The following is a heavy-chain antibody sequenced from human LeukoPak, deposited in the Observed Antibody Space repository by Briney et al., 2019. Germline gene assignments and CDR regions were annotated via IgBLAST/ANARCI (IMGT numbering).Heavy chain of an antibody. CDR3: ARAPSSWYSLFAFDI. J-gene: IGHJ3*02. D-gene: IGHD6-13*01. CDR1: GYSFTSYW. V-gene: IGHV5-51*01. CDR2: IYPGDSDT. Sequence: GESLQISCKGSGYSFTSYWIGWVRQMPGKGLEWMGVIYPGDSDTRYSPSFQGQVTISADKSISTAYLQWSSLKASDTAMYYCARAPSSWYSLFAFDIWGQGTMVTVSS.